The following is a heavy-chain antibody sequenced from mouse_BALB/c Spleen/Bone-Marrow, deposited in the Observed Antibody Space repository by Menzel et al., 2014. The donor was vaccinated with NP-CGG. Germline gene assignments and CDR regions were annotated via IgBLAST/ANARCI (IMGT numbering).Heavy chain of an antibody. CDR1: GFDISRYW. V-gene: IGHV4-1*02. CDR2: INPDSSTI. CDR3: ARLVSYGPIAY. J-gene: IGHJ3*01. D-gene: IGHD1-2*01. Sequence: EVKLLESGGGLVQPGGSLKLSCAASGFDISRYWMSWVRQAPGKGLEWIGEINPDSSTINYTPTLKDKFIISRDNAKNTLYLQMSKVRSEDTALYYCARLVSYGPIAYWGQGTPVTISA.